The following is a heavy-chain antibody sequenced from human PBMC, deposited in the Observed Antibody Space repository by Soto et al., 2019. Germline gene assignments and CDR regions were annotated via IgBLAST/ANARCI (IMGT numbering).Heavy chain of an antibody. CDR1: GYSFTSYW. J-gene: IGHJ6*03. Sequence: GESLKISCKGSGYSFTSYWIGWVRQMPGKGLEWMGIIYPGDSDTRYSPSFQGQVTISADKSISTAYLQWSSLKASDTAMYYCAIQSLYSSSSDSYYYYMDVWGKGTTVTVSS. CDR2: IYPGDSDT. V-gene: IGHV5-51*01. D-gene: IGHD6-6*01. CDR3: AIQSLYSSSSDSYYYYMDV.